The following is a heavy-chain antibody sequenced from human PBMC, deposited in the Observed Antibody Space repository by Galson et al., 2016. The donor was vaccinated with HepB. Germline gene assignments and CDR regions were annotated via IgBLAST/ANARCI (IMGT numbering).Heavy chain of an antibody. CDR2: ILHRGST. J-gene: IGHJ4*02. CDR3: ARLRHSAYYFDY. D-gene: IGHD3-22*01. V-gene: IGHV4-39*01. Sequence: TLSLTCSVSGGSISSPLYYWGWIRQSPGKGLEWIANILHRGSTYYNPSLKSRVTISVDTSKNQFSLKLNSVTAADTSVYFCARLRHSAYYFDYWGQGALVTVSS. CDR1: GGSISSPLYY.